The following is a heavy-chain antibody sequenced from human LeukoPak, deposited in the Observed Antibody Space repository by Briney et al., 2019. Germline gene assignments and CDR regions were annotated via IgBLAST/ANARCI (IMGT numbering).Heavy chain of an antibody. CDR1: GYTFTTYD. CDR3: ANGPPSGSIDN. CDR2: MSPDSGKT. J-gene: IGHJ4*02. Sequence: ASVKVSCKASGYTFTTYDINWVRQVTGHGLEWMGWMSPDSGKTGYAQKFQGRVTMTRDTSISTAYMELSSLTSEDTAVYYCANGPPSGSIDNWGQGTRVTVSS. D-gene: IGHD1-26*01. V-gene: IGHV1-8*01.